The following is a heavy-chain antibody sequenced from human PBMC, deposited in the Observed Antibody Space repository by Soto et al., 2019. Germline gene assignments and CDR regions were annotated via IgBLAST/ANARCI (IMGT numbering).Heavy chain of an antibody. CDR2: IYYSGNT. CDR3: ARGGCSSSSCYRYNWFDP. V-gene: IGHV4-59*01. D-gene: IGHD2-2*02. J-gene: IGHJ5*02. CDR1: GGSISSYY. Sequence: QVQLQESGPGLVKPSETLSLTCTVSGGSISSYYWNWIRQPPGKGLEWIGYIYYSGNTNYDPSLKSRVTISVDTSKNQISLKLSSVTAADTAVYYCARGGCSSSSCYRYNWFDPWGQGTLVTVSS.